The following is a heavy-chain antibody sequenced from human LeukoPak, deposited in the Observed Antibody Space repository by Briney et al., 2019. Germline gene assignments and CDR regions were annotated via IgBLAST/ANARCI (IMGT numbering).Heavy chain of an antibody. D-gene: IGHD2-15*01. V-gene: IGHV3-23*01. CDR2: ISGSGGST. J-gene: IGHJ4*02. CDR1: GGSISSSTYY. Sequence: ETLSLTCTVSGGSISSSTYYWSWVRQAPGKGLEWVSAISGSGGSTYYADSVKGRFTISRDNSKNTLYLQMNSLRAEDTAVYYCAKERAYCSGGSCYTLNQYYFDYWGQGTLVTVSS. CDR3: AKERAYCSGGSCYTLNQYYFDY.